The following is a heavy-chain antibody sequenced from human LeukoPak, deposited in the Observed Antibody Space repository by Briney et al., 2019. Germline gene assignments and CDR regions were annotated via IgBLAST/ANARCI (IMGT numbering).Heavy chain of an antibody. CDR2: INEDGNEK. V-gene: IGHV3-7*01. CDR3: ARCDTRGTVDY. J-gene: IGHJ4*02. CDR1: GFTFNIYW. D-gene: IGHD3-22*01. Sequence: GGSLGLSCAASGFTFNIYWTSWVRQAPGKGLEWVANINEDGNEKYYVDSVKGRFTISRDNAKNSLYLQMNSLRAEDTALYYCARCDTRGTVDYWGQGTLVTVSS.